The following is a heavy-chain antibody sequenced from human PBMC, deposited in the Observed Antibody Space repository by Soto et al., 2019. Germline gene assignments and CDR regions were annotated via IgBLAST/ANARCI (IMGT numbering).Heavy chain of an antibody. Sequence: SETLSLTCAVYGGSFGGYYWSWIRQPPGKGLEWIGEINHSGSTNYNPSLKSRVTISADTSKNQFSLKLSSVTAADTAVYYCAREVIISSSLDPWGQGTLVTVSS. D-gene: IGHD3-9*01. J-gene: IGHJ5*02. CDR3: AREVIISSSLDP. V-gene: IGHV4-34*01. CDR1: GGSFGGYY. CDR2: INHSGST.